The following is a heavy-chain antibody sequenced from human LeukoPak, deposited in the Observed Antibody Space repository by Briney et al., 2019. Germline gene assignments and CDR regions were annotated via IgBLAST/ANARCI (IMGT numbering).Heavy chain of an antibody. V-gene: IGHV4-61*02. Sequence: SETLSLTCTVSGGSLSSGSYYWSWIRQPAGKGLEWIGRIDTSGSTNYNPSLKSRVTISVDTSKNQFSLKLSSVTAADTAVYYCARGSGSYYNRDAFDIWGQGTMVTVSS. J-gene: IGHJ3*02. CDR2: IDTSGST. D-gene: IGHD3-10*01. CDR3: ARGSGSYYNRDAFDI. CDR1: GGSLSSGSYY.